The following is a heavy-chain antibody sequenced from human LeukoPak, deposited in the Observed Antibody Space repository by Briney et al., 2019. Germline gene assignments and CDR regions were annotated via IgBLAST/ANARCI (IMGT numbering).Heavy chain of an antibody. CDR2: IRYDGSNK. Sequence: PGGSLRLSCAASGFTFRDYGMHWVRQTPGKGLEWVAFIRYDGSNKYYADSVRGRFTISRDNSKNTLYLQMNSLRAEDTAVYSCAKPPVISPHYFDSWGQGTLVTVSS. D-gene: IGHD3-3*02. J-gene: IGHJ4*02. CDR3: AKPPVISPHYFDS. V-gene: IGHV3-30*02. CDR1: GFTFRDYG.